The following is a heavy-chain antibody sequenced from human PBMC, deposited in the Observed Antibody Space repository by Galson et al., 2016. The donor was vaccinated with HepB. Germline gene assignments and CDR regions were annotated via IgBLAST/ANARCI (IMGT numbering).Heavy chain of an antibody. CDR1: GGSISSYC. Sequence: ETLSLTCTVSGGSISSYCWSWIRQSPGKGLEWIGHIYNSGTTKYNPSLKSRVTMSVDTSKNQFSLNLRSVTAADTAVYYCARERVQGRQYYYYGMDVWGKGTTVTVSS. CDR2: IYNSGTT. D-gene: IGHD3-10*01. V-gene: IGHV4-59*01. CDR3: ARERVQGRQYYYYGMDV. J-gene: IGHJ6*04.